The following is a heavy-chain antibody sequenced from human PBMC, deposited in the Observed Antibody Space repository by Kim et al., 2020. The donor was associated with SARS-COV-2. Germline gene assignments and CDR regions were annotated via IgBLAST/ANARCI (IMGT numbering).Heavy chain of an antibody. CDR1: GFTFSSYW. CDR2: INSDGSST. J-gene: IGHJ4*02. V-gene: IGHV3-74*01. D-gene: IGHD6-13*01. CDR3: ARAGSGWYLAGFGY. Sequence: GGSLRLSCAASGFTFSSYWMHWVRQAPGKGLVWVSRINSDGSSTSYADSVKGRFTISRDNAKNTLYLQMNSLRAEDTAVYYCARAGSGWYLAGFGYWGQGTLVTVSS.